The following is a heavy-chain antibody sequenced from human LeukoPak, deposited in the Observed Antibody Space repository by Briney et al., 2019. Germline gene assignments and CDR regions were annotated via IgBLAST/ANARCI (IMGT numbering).Heavy chain of an antibody. J-gene: IGHJ5*02. Sequence: PSETLSLTCTVSGVSISSSSYYWSWIRQPAGKGLEWIGRIYTSGSTNYNPSLKSRVTISVDTSKNQFSLKLSSVTAADTAVYYCARTLWNTVAGAVWFDPWGQGTLVTVSS. CDR1: GVSISSSSYY. V-gene: IGHV4-61*02. CDR3: ARTLWNTVAGAVWFDP. D-gene: IGHD6-19*01. CDR2: IYTSGST.